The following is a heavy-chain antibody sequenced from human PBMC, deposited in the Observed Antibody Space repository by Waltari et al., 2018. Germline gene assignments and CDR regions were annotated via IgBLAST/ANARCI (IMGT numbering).Heavy chain of an antibody. V-gene: IGHV1-18*04. J-gene: IGHJ6*02. CDR3: VRESSGWFAMDV. D-gene: IGHD6-19*01. CDR1: GCWFPNYG. CDR2: ISPYNGDT. Sequence: QAQLVQSGPEVKKPGASVGLSCKAYGCWFPNYGLGWVRRAPGQVLEWMGWISPYNGDTNYAQNLQGRVTVTADTSTGTAHMDLRSLKSEDTAVYYCVRESSGWFAMDVWGQGTTVTVSS.